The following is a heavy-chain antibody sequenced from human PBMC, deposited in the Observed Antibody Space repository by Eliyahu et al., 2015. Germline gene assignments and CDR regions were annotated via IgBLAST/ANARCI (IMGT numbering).Heavy chain of an antibody. CDR1: XFTFXSHA. J-gene: IGHJ1*01. D-gene: IGHD3-22*01. CDR3: AKDSYDSSGYYLAEYFQH. V-gene: IGHV3-23*01. CDR2: ISGSGGST. Sequence: EVQLLESGGGLVQPGGSLRLSCAAXXFTFXSHAXSWVRQAPGKGLEWVSAISGSGGSTYYADSVKGRFTISRDNSKNTLYLQMNSLRAEDTAVYYCAKDSYDSSGYYLAEYFQHWGQGTLVTVSS.